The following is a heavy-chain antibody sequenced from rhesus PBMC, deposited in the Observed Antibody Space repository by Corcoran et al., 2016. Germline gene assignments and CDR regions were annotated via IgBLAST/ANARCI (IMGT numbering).Heavy chain of an antibody. CDR1: GGSISDSYR. CDR3: AREYCSGGVCYGAYFEV. CDR2: IYGSSMST. J-gene: IGHJ1*01. V-gene: IGHV4S10*01. Sequence: QVQLQESGPGVMKPSETLSLTCAVSGGSISDSYRWSWIRQTPGKGLEWIGYIYGSSMSTNYNPSLQSRVTISKDTSKNQFSLKLSSVTAADTAVYYCAREYCSGGVCYGAYFEVWGQGALVTVSA. D-gene: IGHD2-8*01.